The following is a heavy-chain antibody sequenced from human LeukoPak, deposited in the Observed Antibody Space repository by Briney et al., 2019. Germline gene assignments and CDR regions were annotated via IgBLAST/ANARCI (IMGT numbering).Heavy chain of an antibody. V-gene: IGHV3-23*01. Sequence: RAGGSLRLFCTASGFTLSSYGMTWVRQAPGKGLEWVSNISGGGDNTHYADSVKGRFTISRDNSKNTLSMQMTSLSAKDTAIFSCAKDRYSTSALFANSPFDYWGQGNLVTVSS. CDR1: GFTLSSYG. CDR3: AKDRYSTSALFANSPFDY. D-gene: IGHD5-12*01. J-gene: IGHJ4*02. CDR2: ISGGGDNT.